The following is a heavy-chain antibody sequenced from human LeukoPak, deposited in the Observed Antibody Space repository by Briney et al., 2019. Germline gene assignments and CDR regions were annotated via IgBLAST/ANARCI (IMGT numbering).Heavy chain of an antibody. CDR2: ISGTTSGT. D-gene: IGHD3-22*01. V-gene: IGHV3-23*01. J-gene: IGHJ4*02. Sequence: GGSLRLSCAASGFTFSTCAMSWVRQAPGKGLEWVSGISGTTSGTYYADSVKGRFTISRDNSKNTLFLQVNSLRAEDTAVYYCARGAYYYEDWGQGTLVTVSS. CDR1: GFTFSTCA. CDR3: ARGAYYYED.